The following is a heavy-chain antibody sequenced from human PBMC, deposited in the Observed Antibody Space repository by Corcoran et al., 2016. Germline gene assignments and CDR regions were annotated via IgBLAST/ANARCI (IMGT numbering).Heavy chain of an antibody. J-gene: IGHJ5*02. CDR3: ASYCSGGSRYVPRANWFDP. CDR1: GGSISSSSYY. V-gene: IGHV4-39*01. CDR2: IYYSGST. D-gene: IGHD2-15*01. Sequence: QLQLQESGPGLVKPSETLSLTCTVSGGSISSSSYYWGWIRQPPGKGLEWIGSIYYSGSTYYNPSLKSRVTISVDTSKNQFSLKLSSVTAADTAVYYCASYCSGGSRYVPRANWFDPWGQGTLVTVSS.